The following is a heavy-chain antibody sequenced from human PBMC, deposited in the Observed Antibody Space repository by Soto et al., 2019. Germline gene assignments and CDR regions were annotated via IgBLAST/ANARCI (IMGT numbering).Heavy chain of an antibody. CDR2: FDPEDGET. D-gene: IGHD2-21*01. J-gene: IGHJ4*02. CDR3: ATVPRENPPYSPAFDY. CDR1: GYTLTELS. Sequence: ASVKVSCKVSGYTLTELSMHWVRQAPGKGLEWMGSFDPEDGETIYAQKFQGRVTMTEDTSTDTAYMELSSLRSEDTALYYCATVPRENPPYSPAFDYWGQGTLVTVSS. V-gene: IGHV1-24*01.